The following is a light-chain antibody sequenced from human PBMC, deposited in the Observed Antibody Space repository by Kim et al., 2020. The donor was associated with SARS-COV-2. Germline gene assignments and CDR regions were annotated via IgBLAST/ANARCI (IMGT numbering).Light chain of an antibody. Sequence: LTQPASVSGSPGQSITISCIGTSSDVGSYNLVSWYQQHPGKAPKLMIYDITKRPSGVSNRFSASKSGNTASLTISGLQAEDEADYYCSSYTTSHVVFGGGTQLTVL. CDR3: SSYTTSHVV. V-gene: IGLV2-14*02. J-gene: IGLJ2*01. CDR1: SSDVGSYNL. CDR2: DIT.